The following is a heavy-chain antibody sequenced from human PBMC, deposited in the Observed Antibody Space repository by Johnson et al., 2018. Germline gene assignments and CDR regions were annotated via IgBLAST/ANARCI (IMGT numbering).Heavy chain of an antibody. CDR3: VKAQRYSSSHDAFDI. CDR1: GFTFDEYA. V-gene: IGHV3-9*01. D-gene: IGHD6-19*01. J-gene: IGHJ3*02. Sequence: VQLVQSGGGLVQPGRSLRLSCAASGFTFDEYAMHWVRQAPGKGPVWVPGLSWHRGSIGYATHVNGRFNISRDNAQNSLDRQMNSMRAEDTALYSLVKAQRYSSSHDAFDIWGQGPMVTVSS. CDR2: LSWHRGSI.